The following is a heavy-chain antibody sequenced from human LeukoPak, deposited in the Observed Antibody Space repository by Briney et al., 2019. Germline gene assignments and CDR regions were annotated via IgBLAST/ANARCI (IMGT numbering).Heavy chain of an antibody. V-gene: IGHV3-7*01. J-gene: IGHJ4*02. Sequence: GGSLRLSCAASGFTFRSYWISWVRQAPGKRLEWVANIKQDGSEKYYVASVKGRFTISRYNAKNSLFLQMNSLRAEDTAVYYCARDGSVYYWGEGTLCTVSS. D-gene: IGHD1-14*01. CDR2: IKQDGSEK. CDR3: ARDGSVYY. CDR1: GFTFRSYW.